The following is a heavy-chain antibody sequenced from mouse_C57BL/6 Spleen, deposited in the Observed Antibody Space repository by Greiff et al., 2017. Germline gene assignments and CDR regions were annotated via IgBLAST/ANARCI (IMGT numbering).Heavy chain of an antibody. V-gene: IGHV5-17*01. CDR2: ISSGSSTI. Sequence: EVQVVESGGGLVKPGGSLKLSCAASGFTFGDSGMHWVRQAPEKGLEWVAYISSGSSTIYYADTVKGRFTISRDNAKNTLFLQMTSLRSEDTAMYYCARGVTFFDYWGQGTTLTVSS. D-gene: IGHD2-1*01. J-gene: IGHJ2*01. CDR1: GFTFGDSG. CDR3: ARGVTFFDY.